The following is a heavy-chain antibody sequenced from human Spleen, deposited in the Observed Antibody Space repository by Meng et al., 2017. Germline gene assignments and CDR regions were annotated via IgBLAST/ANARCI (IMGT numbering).Heavy chain of an antibody. CDR1: GYNFPDYY. Sequence: ASVKVSCKPSGYNFPDYYIHWVRRAPGQGLEWMGRINPKSGDTHYAQKFQARVTMTGDTSISTAYMELSGLRSDDTAMYYCARVLPRGDSSGSDYWGQGTLVTVSS. D-gene: IGHD3-22*01. CDR3: ARVLPRGDSSGSDY. CDR2: INPKSGDT. J-gene: IGHJ4*02. V-gene: IGHV1-2*06.